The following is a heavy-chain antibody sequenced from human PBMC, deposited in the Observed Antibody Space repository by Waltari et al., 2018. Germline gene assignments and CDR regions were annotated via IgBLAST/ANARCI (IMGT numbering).Heavy chain of an antibody. CDR3: ASGFDSSGYYSTAPCAFDI. CDR1: GYTLTSYD. V-gene: IGHV1-8*01. D-gene: IGHD3-22*01. Sequence: QVQLVQSGAEVKKPGASVKVSCTASGYTLTSYDINWVRQATGQGLEWMGWMNPNSGNTGYAQKFQCRVTMTRNTSISTAYMELSSLRSEDTAVYYCASGFDSSGYYSTAPCAFDIWGQGTMVTVSS. CDR2: MNPNSGNT. J-gene: IGHJ3*02.